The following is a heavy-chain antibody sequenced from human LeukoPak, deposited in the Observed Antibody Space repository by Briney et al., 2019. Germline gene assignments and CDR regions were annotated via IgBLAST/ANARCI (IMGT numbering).Heavy chain of an antibody. CDR2: INHSGST. Sequence: SETLSLTCAVYGGSFSGYYWSWIRQPPGKGLEWIGEINHSGSTNYNPSLKSRVTISVDTSKNQFSLKLSSVTAADTAVYYCARHRLGWNDAFDIWGQGTMVTVSS. D-gene: IGHD1-1*01. CDR1: GGSFSGYY. J-gene: IGHJ3*02. V-gene: IGHV4-34*01. CDR3: ARHRLGWNDAFDI.